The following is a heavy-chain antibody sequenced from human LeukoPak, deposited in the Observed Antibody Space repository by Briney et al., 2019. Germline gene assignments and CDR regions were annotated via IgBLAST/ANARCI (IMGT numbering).Heavy chain of an antibody. CDR2: INHSGGT. Sequence: PSETLSLTCAVYGGSFSDYYWSWIRQPPGKGLEWIGEINHSGGTNYNPSLKSRVTISVDTSKSQFSLKLSSVTAADTAVYYCARGRSAYSGSYYWYYWGQGTLVTVSS. CDR1: GGSFSDYY. CDR3: ARGRSAYSGSYYWYY. J-gene: IGHJ4*02. V-gene: IGHV4-34*01. D-gene: IGHD1-26*01.